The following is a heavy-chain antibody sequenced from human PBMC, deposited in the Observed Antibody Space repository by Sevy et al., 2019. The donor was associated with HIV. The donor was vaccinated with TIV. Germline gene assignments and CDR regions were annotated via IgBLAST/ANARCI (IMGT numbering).Heavy chain of an antibody. D-gene: IGHD6-13*01. V-gene: IGHV3-49*04. CDR3: TRWKAAQSIFDY. CDR1: GFTFGDYC. J-gene: IGHJ4*02. CDR2: LKSDVYGGTV. Sequence: GGSLRLSCTASGFTFGDYCMSWVRQAPGKGLEWVAFLKSDVYGGTVDHAASVRGRFVISSDDSKTIAYLQMNDLKTEDTGFYYCTRWKAAQSIFDYWGQGALVTVSS.